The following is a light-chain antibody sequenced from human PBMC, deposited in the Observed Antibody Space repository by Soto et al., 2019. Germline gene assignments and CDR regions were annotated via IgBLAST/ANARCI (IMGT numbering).Light chain of an antibody. J-gene: IGLJ3*02. CDR1: SSVIGGYNF. CDR3: SSYTTSSTLV. Sequence: QSALTQPASVSGSPGQSITISCTGTSSVIGGYNFVSWYQQHPGKAPKLMIYDVTNRPPGLSDRFSGSKSGNTASLTISGLQAEDEADYYCSSYTTSSTLVFGGGTKLTVL. V-gene: IGLV2-14*03. CDR2: DVT.